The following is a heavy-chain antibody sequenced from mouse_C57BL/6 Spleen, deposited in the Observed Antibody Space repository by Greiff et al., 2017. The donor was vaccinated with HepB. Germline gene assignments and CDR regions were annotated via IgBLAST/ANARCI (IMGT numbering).Heavy chain of an antibody. Sequence: VQLQQSGTVLARPGASVKMSCKTSGYTFTSYWMHWVKQRPGQGLEWIGAIYPGNSDTSYNQKFKGKAKLTAVTSASTAYMELSSLTNEDSAVYYCTRIYYYGSSPFDYAMDYWGQGTSVTVSS. J-gene: IGHJ4*01. CDR2: IYPGNSDT. D-gene: IGHD1-1*01. CDR3: TRIYYYGSSPFDYAMDY. CDR1: GYTFTSYW. V-gene: IGHV1-5*01.